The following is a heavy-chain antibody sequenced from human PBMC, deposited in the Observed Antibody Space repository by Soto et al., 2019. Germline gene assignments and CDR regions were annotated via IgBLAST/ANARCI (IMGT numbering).Heavy chain of an antibody. CDR1: GFTFSTHW. CDR2: INYDGSSR. Sequence: EVQLVESGGGLVQPGGSLRLSCAASGFTFSTHWMHWVRQVPGKGLMWVSRINYDGSSREYADSVKGRFTISRDNAKNTLYLKMNSLRAEDTAVYYCTSDILAAGVDYWGQGTPVTVSS. CDR3: TSDILAAGVDY. J-gene: IGHJ4*02. D-gene: IGHD6-13*01. V-gene: IGHV3-74*03.